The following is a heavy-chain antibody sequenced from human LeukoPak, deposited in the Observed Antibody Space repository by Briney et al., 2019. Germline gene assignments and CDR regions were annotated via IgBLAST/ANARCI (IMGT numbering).Heavy chain of an antibody. CDR3: ARDAYYYDSSSYYRNAFDI. CDR2: IYGIDSTI. J-gene: IGHJ3*02. D-gene: IGHD3-22*01. Sequence: GGSLRLSCAASGFTFSDYYMSWIRQAPGKGLEWLSYIYGIDSTISYAASVTGRFTISRDNAKNSLYLQMNSLRAEDTAVYYCARDAYYYDSSSYYRNAFDIWGQGTVVTVSS. V-gene: IGHV3-11*01. CDR1: GFTFSDYY.